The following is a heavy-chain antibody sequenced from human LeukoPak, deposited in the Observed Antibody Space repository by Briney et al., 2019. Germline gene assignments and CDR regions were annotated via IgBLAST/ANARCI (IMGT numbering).Heavy chain of an antibody. V-gene: IGHV3-23*01. D-gene: IGHD1-26*01. CDR1: GFTFSSYA. CDR3: AKGGLRGATRGPPPHFDY. Sequence: GGSLRLSCAASGFTFSSYAMSWVRQAPGKGLEWVSAISGSGGSTYYADSVKGRFTISRDNSKNTLYLQMNSLRAEDTAVYYCAKGGLRGATRGPPPHFDYRGQGTLVTVSS. CDR2: ISGSGGST. J-gene: IGHJ4*02.